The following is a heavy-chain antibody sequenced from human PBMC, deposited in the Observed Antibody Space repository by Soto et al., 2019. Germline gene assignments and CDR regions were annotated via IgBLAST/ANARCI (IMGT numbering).Heavy chain of an antibody. CDR2: IWYDGSNK. D-gene: IGHD2-2*01. CDR1: GFTFSSYG. CDR3: ARAPPCPSYCSSTSCYGDYFDY. J-gene: IGHJ4*02. V-gene: IGHV3-33*01. Sequence: QVQLVESGGGVVQPGRSLRLSCAASGFTFSSYGMHWVRQAPGKGLEWVAVIWYDGSNKYYADSVKGRFTISRDNSKNTLYLQMNSLRAEDTAVYYCARAPPCPSYCSSTSCYGDYFDYWGQGTLVTVSS.